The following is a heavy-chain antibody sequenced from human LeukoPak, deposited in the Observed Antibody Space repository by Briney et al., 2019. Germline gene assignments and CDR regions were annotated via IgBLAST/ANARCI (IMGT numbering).Heavy chain of an antibody. D-gene: IGHD3-10*01. CDR3: AREEFSPGPWFDP. CDR2: IYYSGST. V-gene: IGHV4-31*03. CDR1: GGSISSGGYY. Sequence: SETLSLTCTVSGGSISSGGYYWSWIRQHPGKGLEWIGYIYYSGSTYYNPSLKSRVNISVDTSKNQFSLKLSSVTAADTAVYYCAREEFSPGPWFDPWGQGTLVTVSS. J-gene: IGHJ5*02.